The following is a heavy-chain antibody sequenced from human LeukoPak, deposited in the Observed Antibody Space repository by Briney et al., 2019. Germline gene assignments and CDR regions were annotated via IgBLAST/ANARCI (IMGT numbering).Heavy chain of an antibody. V-gene: IGHV3-21*01. CDR3: ARDGAGSSLYMDV. J-gene: IGHJ6*03. CDR2: ISTSSSYI. CDR1: GFSFSSNS. Sequence: GGSLRLSCAGSGFSFSSNSMNWVRQAPGKGLEWVSSISTSSSYIYYADSAKGRFTISRDNARNSLYLQMNSLRAEDTAVYYCARDGAGSSLYMDVWGKGTTVTVSS. D-gene: IGHD6-6*01.